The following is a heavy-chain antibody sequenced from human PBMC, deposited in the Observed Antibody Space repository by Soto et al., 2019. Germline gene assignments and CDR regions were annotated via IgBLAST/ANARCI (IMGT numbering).Heavy chain of an antibody. CDR3: AKKGNYHYGMDV. Sequence: GGSLRLSCAASGFTFSSYGMHWVRQAPGKGLEWVAVISYDGSNKYYADSVKGRFTISRDNSKNTLYLQMNSLRAEDTAVYYCAKKGNYHYGMDVWGQGTTVTVSS. CDR2: ISYDGSNK. J-gene: IGHJ6*02. V-gene: IGHV3-30*18. CDR1: GFTFSSYG. D-gene: IGHD3-10*01.